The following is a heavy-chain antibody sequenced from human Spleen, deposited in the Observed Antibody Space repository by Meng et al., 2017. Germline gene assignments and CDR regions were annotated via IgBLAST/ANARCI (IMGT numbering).Heavy chain of an antibody. CDR1: GGSISSSNW. Sequence: GSLRLSCAVSGGSISSSNWWSWVRQPPGKGLEWIGEIYHSGSTNYNPSLKSRVTISVDKSKNQFSLKLSSVTAADTAVYYCARAYYYGSGSYVYYFDYWGQGTLVTVSS. V-gene: IGHV4-4*02. J-gene: IGHJ4*02. D-gene: IGHD3-10*01. CDR2: IYHSGST. CDR3: ARAYYYGSGSYVYYFDY.